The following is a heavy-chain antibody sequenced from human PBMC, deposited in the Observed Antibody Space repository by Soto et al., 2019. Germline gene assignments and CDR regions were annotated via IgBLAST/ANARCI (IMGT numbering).Heavy chain of an antibody. D-gene: IGHD2-15*01. CDR1: GGTFSSYA. CDR2: IIPIFGTA. CDR3: ARWGEGYCSGGSCYCYFDY. Sequence: SVKVSCKASGGTFSSYAISWVRQAPGQGLEWMGGIIPIFGTANYAQKFQGRVTITADESTSTAYMELSSLRSEDTAVYYCARWGEGYCSGGSCYCYFDYWGQGTLVTVSS. J-gene: IGHJ4*02. V-gene: IGHV1-69*13.